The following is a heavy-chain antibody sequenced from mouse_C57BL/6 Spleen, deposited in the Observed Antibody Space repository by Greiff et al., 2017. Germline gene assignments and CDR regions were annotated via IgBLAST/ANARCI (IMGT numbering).Heavy chain of an antibody. CDR3: AREGFDGYAMDY. Sequence: QVQLKQSGAELVKPGASVKISCKASGYAFSSYWMNWVKQRPGKGLEWIGQIYPGDGDTNYNGKFKGKATLTADKSSNTAYMQLSSLTSEDSAVXFCAREGFDGYAMDYWGQGTSVNGAS. J-gene: IGHJ4*01. D-gene: IGHD2-3*01. CDR2: IYPGDGDT. V-gene: IGHV1-80*01. CDR1: GYAFSSYW.